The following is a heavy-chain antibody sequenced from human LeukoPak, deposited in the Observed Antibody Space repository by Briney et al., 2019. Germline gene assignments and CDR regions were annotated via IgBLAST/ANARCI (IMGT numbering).Heavy chain of an antibody. Sequence: PGGSLRLSCAASGFTFGSYGMSWVRQAPGKGLEWVSAISGSGGSTYYADSVKGRFTISRDNSKNTLYLQMNSLRAEDTAVYYCAKDPVSRDGYTGGSNWFDPWGQGTLVTVSS. D-gene: IGHD5-24*01. CDR3: AKDPVSRDGYTGGSNWFDP. CDR1: GFTFGSYG. J-gene: IGHJ5*02. V-gene: IGHV3-23*01. CDR2: ISGSGGST.